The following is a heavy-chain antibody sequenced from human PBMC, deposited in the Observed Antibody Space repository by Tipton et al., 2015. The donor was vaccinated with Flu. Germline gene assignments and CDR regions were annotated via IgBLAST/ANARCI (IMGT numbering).Heavy chain of an antibody. J-gene: IGHJ6*02. V-gene: IGHV3-33*01. CDR1: GFTFSSYG. D-gene: IGHD4-17*01. Sequence: SLRLSCAASGFTFSSYGMHWVRQAPGKGLEWVAVIWYDGSNKYYADSVKGRFTISRDNSKNTLYLQMNSLRAEDTAVYYCARDAALTDYGDYLYGMDVWGQGTTVPVSS. CDR3: ARDAALTDYGDYLYGMDV. CDR2: IWYDGSNK.